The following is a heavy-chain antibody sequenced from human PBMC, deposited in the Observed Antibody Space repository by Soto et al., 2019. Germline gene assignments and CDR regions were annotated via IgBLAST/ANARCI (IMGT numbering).Heavy chain of an antibody. Sequence: ASVKVSCKTYGYRFSDYFLHWVRQAPGQGPEWMGFVNPNRGGTEYAQKFQGWVTMTRDTSISTAYMELSRLRSDDTAVYYCARGGIAAADPPPYYYGMDVWAQRTTVTVSS. CDR3: ARGGIAAADPPPYYYGMDV. D-gene: IGHD6-13*01. J-gene: IGHJ6*02. CDR2: VNPNRGGT. V-gene: IGHV1-2*04. CDR1: GYRFSDYF.